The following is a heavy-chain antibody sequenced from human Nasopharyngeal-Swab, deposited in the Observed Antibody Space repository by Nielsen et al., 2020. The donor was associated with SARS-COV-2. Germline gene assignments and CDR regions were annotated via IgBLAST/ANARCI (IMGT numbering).Heavy chain of an antibody. CDR1: GGSISSYY. Sequence: SETLSLTCTVSGGSISSYYWSWIRQPPGKGLEWIGYIYYSGSTNYNPSLKSRVTISVDTSKNQFSLKLSSVTAADTAVYYCARDPGIVGATHVFDYWCQGTLVTVSS. CDR3: ARDPGIVGATHVFDY. D-gene: IGHD1-26*01. J-gene: IGHJ4*02. V-gene: IGHV4-59*01. CDR2: IYYSGST.